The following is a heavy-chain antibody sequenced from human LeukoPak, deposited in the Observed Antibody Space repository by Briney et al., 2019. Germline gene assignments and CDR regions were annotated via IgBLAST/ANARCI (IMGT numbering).Heavy chain of an antibody. V-gene: IGHV4-38-2*02. D-gene: IGHD6-13*01. CDR1: GYSISSGFY. J-gene: IGHJ4*02. CDR3: ARREAAAGTFDY. Sequence: SETLSLTCTVSGYSISSGFYWGWIRQPPGKGLECIGYIYYTGSTNYNPSLKSRVTISVDTSKNQFSLKLSSVTAADTAVYYCARREAAAGTFDYWGQGTLVTVSS. CDR2: IYYTGST.